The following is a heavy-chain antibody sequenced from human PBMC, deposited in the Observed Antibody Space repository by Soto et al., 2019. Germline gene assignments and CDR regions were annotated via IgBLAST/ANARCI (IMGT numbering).Heavy chain of an antibody. CDR3: ARGYSYDILTGYYDFDY. Sequence: SETLSLTCAVYGGSFSGYYWSWIRQPPGKGLEWIGEINHSGSTNYNPSLKSRVTISVDTSKNQFSLKLSSVTAADTAVYYCARGYSYDILTGYYDFDYWGQGTLVTVSS. V-gene: IGHV4-34*01. J-gene: IGHJ4*02. CDR1: GGSFSGYY. CDR2: INHSGST. D-gene: IGHD3-9*01.